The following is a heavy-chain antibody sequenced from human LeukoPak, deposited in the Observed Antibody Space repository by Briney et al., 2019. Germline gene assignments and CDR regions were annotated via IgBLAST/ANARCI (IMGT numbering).Heavy chain of an antibody. V-gene: IGHV4-59*10. D-gene: IGHD2-2*01. CDR2: IYTSGST. CDR1: GGSFSGYY. Sequence: SETLSLTCAVYGGSFSGYYWSWIRQPAGKGLEWIGRIYTSGSTNYNPSLKSRVTMSVDTSKNQFSLKLSSVTAADTAVYYCAGTPLVVPAAMVDYWGQGTLVTVSS. J-gene: IGHJ4*02. CDR3: AGTPLVVPAAMVDY.